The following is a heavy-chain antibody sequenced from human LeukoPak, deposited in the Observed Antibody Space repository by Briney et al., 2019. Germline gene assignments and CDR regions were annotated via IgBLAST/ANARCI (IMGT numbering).Heavy chain of an antibody. V-gene: IGHV4-39*01. J-gene: IGHJ4*02. D-gene: IGHD3-22*01. CDR3: ARMTDSSGYYSFDTRFDY. CDR2: IYYSGST. CDR1: GSSISSSSYY. Sequence: SETLSLACTVSGSSISSSSYYWGWIRQPPGKGLEWIGSIYYSGSTYYNPTLKSRVTISVDTSKNQFSLKLSSVTAADTAVYYCARMTDSSGYYSFDTRFDYWGQGTLVTVSS.